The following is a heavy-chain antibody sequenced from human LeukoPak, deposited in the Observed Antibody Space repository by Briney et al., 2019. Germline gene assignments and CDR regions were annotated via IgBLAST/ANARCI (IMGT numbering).Heavy chain of an antibody. Sequence: SETPSLTCTLSGGSISDDGYYWSWIRQDPGKGLEWLGYINFSGTTHSKPTLKSRISMSIDTSRTQFSLKMTSVTAADTAVYYCARTKDCSSISCLYMDVWGKGTTVTVSS. J-gene: IGHJ6*03. D-gene: IGHD2-2*01. CDR3: ARTKDCSSISCLYMDV. CDR2: INFSGTT. CDR1: GGSISDDGYY. V-gene: IGHV4-31*03.